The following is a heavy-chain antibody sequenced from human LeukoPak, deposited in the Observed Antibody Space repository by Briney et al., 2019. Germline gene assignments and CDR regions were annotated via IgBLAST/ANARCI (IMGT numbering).Heavy chain of an antibody. CDR2: IIPIFGTA. D-gene: IGHD1-14*01. CDR3: ARGKVRAAHTGGYYYYYMDV. Sequence: SVKVSCKASGGTFSSYAISWVRQAPGQGLEWMGGIIPIFGTANYAQKFQGRVTITTDESTSTAYMELSSLRSEDTAVYYCARGKVRAAHTGGYYYYYMDVWGKGTTVTVSS. V-gene: IGHV1-69*05. CDR1: GGTFSSYA. J-gene: IGHJ6*03.